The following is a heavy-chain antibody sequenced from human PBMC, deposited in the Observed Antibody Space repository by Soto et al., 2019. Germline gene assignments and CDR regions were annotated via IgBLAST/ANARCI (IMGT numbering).Heavy chain of an antibody. D-gene: IGHD3-22*01. Sequence: QVQLQESGPGLVKPSETLSLTCTVSDGSISSYYWSWIRQPPGKGLEWIGYIYYSGSTSYNPSLKSRVTISVDTSKNEISLKLSSVAAADTAVYYCARVGYYYDMTGYDYNWFDPWGPGTLVTVSS. J-gene: IGHJ5*02. CDR1: DGSISSYY. CDR2: IYYSGST. CDR3: ARVGYYYDMTGYDYNWFDP. V-gene: IGHV4-59*01.